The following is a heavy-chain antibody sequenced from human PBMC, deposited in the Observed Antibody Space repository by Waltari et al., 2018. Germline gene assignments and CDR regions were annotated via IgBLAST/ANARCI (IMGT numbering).Heavy chain of an antibody. Sequence: QVQLQQWGAGLLKPSETLSLTCAVYGGSFSGYYWSWIRQPPGKGLEWIGEINHSGSTNYNPSLKGRFTISRDNAKNSLYLQMNSLRAEDTAVYYCASPGTVTTRWYFDLWCRGTLVTVSS. CDR1: GGSFSGYY. V-gene: IGHV4-34*01. J-gene: IGHJ2*01. CDR3: ASPGTVTTRWYFDL. CDR2: INHSGST. D-gene: IGHD4-17*01.